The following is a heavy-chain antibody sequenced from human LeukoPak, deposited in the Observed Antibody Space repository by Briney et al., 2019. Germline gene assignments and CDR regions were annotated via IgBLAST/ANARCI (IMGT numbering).Heavy chain of an antibody. CDR1: GYTFTGYY. CDR3: ARDPAQTYYYDP. Sequence: ASVKVSCKASGYTFTGYYLHWVRQAPGQGLEWMGWINPKNGGTKYAQKFQGRVTMTRDTSISTVYMELSRLTSGDTAVYSCARDPAQTYYYDPWGQGTLVTVSS. V-gene: IGHV1-2*02. J-gene: IGHJ4*02. D-gene: IGHD3-22*01. CDR2: INPKNGGT.